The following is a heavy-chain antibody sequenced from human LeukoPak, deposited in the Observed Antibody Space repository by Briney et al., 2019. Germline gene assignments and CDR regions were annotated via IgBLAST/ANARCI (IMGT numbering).Heavy chain of an antibody. V-gene: IGHV3-9*01. Sequence: GGSLRLSCAASGFTFDDYAMHWARQAPGKGLEWVSGISWNSGSIGYADSVKGRFTISRDNAKNSLYLQMNSLRAEDTALYYCAKDSGSYANWFDPWGQGTLVTVSS. CDR3: AKDSGSYANWFDP. J-gene: IGHJ5*02. CDR2: ISWNSGSI. D-gene: IGHD1-26*01. CDR1: GFTFDDYA.